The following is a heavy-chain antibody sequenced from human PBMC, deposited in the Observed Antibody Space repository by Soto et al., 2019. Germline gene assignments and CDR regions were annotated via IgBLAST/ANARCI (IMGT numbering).Heavy chain of an antibody. D-gene: IGHD3-22*01. V-gene: IGHV3-30*18. CDR1: GFTFNDYG. CDR2: ISYDGSNK. J-gene: IGHJ4*02. Sequence: QVQLVESGGGVVQPGRSLRLSCADSGFTFNDYGMHWVRQAPGKGLEWVAVISYDGSNKNYADSVKGRFTISRDNSKNTLYLQMNSLRAEDTAVYYCAKDTYYHDSSGYYVFDYWGQGTLVTVSS. CDR3: AKDTYYHDSSGYYVFDY.